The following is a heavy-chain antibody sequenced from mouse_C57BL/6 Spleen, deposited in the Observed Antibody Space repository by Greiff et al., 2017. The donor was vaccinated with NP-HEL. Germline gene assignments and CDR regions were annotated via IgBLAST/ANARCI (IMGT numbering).Heavy chain of an antibody. CDR2: IYPGSGNT. J-gene: IGHJ3*01. Sequence: QVQLQQSGAELVRPGASVKLSCKASGYTFTDYYINWVKQRPGQGLEWIARIYPGSGNTYYNEKFKGKATLTAEKSSSTAYMQLSSLTSEDSAVYFCARSWGGAYWGQGTLVTVSA. CDR1: GYTFTDYY. CDR3: ARSWGGAY. V-gene: IGHV1-76*01.